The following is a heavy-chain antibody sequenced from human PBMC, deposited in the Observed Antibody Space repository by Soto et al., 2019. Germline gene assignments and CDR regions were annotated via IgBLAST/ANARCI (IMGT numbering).Heavy chain of an antibody. CDR3: AKGRGGSGSLTPRVDF. V-gene: IGHV3-23*01. J-gene: IGHJ4*02. CDR1: GFTFNNYA. D-gene: IGHD3-10*01. CDR2: ISGGGDTT. Sequence: EVQLLESGGGLVQPGGSLRLSCAASGFTFNNYAMTWVRQAPGKGLEWVSAISGGGDTTSYADSVKGRFTGSRDGSKNTLYLQMRSLRAEDTALYYCAKGRGGSGSLTPRVDFWGQGTLVTVSS.